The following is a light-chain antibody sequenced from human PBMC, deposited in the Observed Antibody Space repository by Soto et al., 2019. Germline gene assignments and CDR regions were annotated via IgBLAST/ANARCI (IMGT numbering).Light chain of an antibody. V-gene: IGLV1-44*01. J-gene: IGLJ2*01. Sequence: QSVLTQPPSASGTPGQRVTISCYGSRYNIGSNTVNWYQQVPGTAPRLLIHRDHQRPSGVPDRFSGSKSGTSASLAISGLQSEDEADYYCAAWDDSLTGYVVFGGGTKLTVL. CDR2: RDH. CDR3: AAWDDSLTGYVV. CDR1: RYNIGSNT.